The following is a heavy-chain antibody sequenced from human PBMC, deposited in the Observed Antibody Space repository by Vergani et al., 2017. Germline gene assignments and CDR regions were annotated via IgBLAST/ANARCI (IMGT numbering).Heavy chain of an antibody. V-gene: IGHV1-69*13. CDR1: GGTFSSYA. D-gene: IGHD2-2*01. CDR2: IIPIFGTA. J-gene: IGHJ5*02. CDR3: ARERRSGSTSPWGFDP. Sequence: QVQLVQSGAEVKMPGSSVKVSCKASGGTFSSYAITWVRQAPGQGLEWMGRIIPIFGTANYAQKFQGRVTIIADESTSTAYMELSSLRSEDTAVYYCARERRSGSTSPWGFDPWGQGTLVTVSS.